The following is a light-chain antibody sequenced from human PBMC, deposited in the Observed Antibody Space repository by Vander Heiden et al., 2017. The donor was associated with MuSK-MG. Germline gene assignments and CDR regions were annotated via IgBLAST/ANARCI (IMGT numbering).Light chain of an antibody. V-gene: IGKV3-15*01. CDR2: GAS. CDR3: QQDNNSHS. CDR1: QSVKSN. J-gene: IGKJ2*01. Sequence: EIVMTQSPATLSASPGEGATLSCRASQSVKSNLAWYQQKPGQAPRLLIYGASTRVTGIPDRFSGSGSGTEFSLSISSLQSEDFVVYYCQQDNNSHSFGQGTKLEIK.